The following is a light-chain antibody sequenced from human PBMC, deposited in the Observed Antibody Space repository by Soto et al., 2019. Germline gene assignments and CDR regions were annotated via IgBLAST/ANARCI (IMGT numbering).Light chain of an antibody. Sequence: DIQMTQSPSTLSASIGDRVAITCRASDNIGPWVAWYQQKPGKAPKLLIYKASTLETGAPSRFAGSGSGTGFTLTITRLPPDDFATYYCQHYNSYSRTFGQGTKVEV. CDR3: QHYNSYSRT. J-gene: IGKJ1*01. CDR2: KAS. CDR1: DNIGPW. V-gene: IGKV1-5*03.